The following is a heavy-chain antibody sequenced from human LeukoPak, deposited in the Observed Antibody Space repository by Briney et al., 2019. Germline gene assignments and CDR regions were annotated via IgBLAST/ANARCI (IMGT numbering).Heavy chain of an antibody. CDR1: GGSISSSGHY. J-gene: IGHJ4*02. CDR2: ISYSGST. CDR3: ARGSPYHS. V-gene: IGHV4-39*01. Sequence: SETLSLTCTVSGGSISSSGHYWDWIRQPAGKGLEWIGSISYSGSTYYNPSLKSRVTISRDTSENQFSLKLSSVTAADTAVYYCARGSPYHSWGQGTLVTVSS. D-gene: IGHD2-15*01.